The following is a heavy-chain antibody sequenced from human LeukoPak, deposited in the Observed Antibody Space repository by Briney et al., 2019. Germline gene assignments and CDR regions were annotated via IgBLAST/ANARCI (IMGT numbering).Heavy chain of an antibody. D-gene: IGHD3-10*01. V-gene: IGHV3-53*01. Sequence: GGSLRLSCAASGFSVNSNYMNWVRQSPGQGLEWVSTIDNFGNTDYADSVKVRFSISRDSSKNTAYLQMNSLRAEDTAMYFCAGGTYYGSGSRPGYLDYWGLGTLVTVSS. CDR1: GFSVNSNY. CDR3: AGGTYYGSGSRPGYLDY. CDR2: IDNFGNT. J-gene: IGHJ4*02.